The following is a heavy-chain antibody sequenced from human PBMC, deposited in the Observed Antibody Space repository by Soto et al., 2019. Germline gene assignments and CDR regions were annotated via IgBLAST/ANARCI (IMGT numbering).Heavy chain of an antibody. D-gene: IGHD2-15*01. CDR3: TADLPGHGGGYEFDY. CDR1: GFTFITAW. Sequence: EVPLVESGGGLVKPGGPLRLSCAASGFTFITAWMNWVRQAPGKGLEWVGRIKSKAGGATTDYAAPVKGRFIISRDDSENTLYLQMNSLTTEDTAIYYCTADLPGHGGGYEFDYWGQGTLVTVSS. V-gene: IGHV3-15*07. CDR2: IKSKAGGATT. J-gene: IGHJ4*01.